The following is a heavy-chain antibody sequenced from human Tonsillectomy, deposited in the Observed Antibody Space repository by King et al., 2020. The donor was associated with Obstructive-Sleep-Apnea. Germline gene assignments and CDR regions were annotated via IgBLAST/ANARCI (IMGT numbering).Heavy chain of an antibody. J-gene: IGHJ4*02. CDR3: ARDGEDCSGGSCYYFDY. V-gene: IGHV4-30-4*07. D-gene: IGHD2-15*01. Sequence: QLQESGPGLVKPSQTLSLTCAVSGGSISSGGYSWSWIRQPPGKGLEWIGYIYYSGSTYYNPSLKSRVSISVDTSKNQFSLKLSSVTAADTAVYYCARDGEDCSGGSCYYFDYWGQGTLVTVSS. CDR1: GGSISSGGYS. CDR2: IYYSGST.